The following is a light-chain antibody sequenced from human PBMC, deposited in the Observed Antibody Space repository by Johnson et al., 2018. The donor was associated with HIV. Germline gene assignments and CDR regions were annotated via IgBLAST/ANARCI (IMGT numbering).Light chain of an antibody. Sequence: QSVLSQPPSVSAAPGQKVTISCSGNSSNIGSNYVSWYHQLPGTGPKLLIYDNNKRPSGIPDRFSGSKSGTSATLGITGLQTGDEADYYCGTWDSSLRAYNYVFGSGTQVTVL. CDR1: SSNIGSNY. CDR3: GTWDSSLRAYNYV. V-gene: IGLV1-51*01. CDR2: DNN. J-gene: IGLJ1*01.